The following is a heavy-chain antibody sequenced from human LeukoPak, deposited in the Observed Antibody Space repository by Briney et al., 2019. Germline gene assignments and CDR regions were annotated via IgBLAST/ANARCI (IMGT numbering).Heavy chain of an antibody. CDR1: GFTFSKYW. D-gene: IGHD3-3*01. CDR3: ARVYYDSLSGYSRHVDY. J-gene: IGHJ4*02. CDR2: IKGDGSYT. V-gene: IGHV3-74*01. Sequence: GGSLRLSCAASGFTFSKYWMHWVRQAPGKGLLWVSHIKGDGSYTNYADSVKGRFTIPRDNAKNTLYLHMNSLRAEDTAVYYCARVYYDSLSGYSRHVDYWGQGTLVTVSS.